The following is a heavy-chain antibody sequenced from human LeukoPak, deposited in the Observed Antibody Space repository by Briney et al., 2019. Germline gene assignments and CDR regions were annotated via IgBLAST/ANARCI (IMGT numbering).Heavy chain of an antibody. Sequence: GGSLRLSCAASEFTFSKYGMTWVRQAPGKGLEWVATILGSGGTTYYADSVQGRFTISRDNSKNTLYLQMNSLRAEDTAVYYCAKDPNGDYIGAFDIWGQGTMVIVS. J-gene: IGHJ3*02. V-gene: IGHV3-23*01. CDR3: AKDPNGDYIGAFDI. CDR1: EFTFSKYG. CDR2: ILGSGGTT. D-gene: IGHD4-17*01.